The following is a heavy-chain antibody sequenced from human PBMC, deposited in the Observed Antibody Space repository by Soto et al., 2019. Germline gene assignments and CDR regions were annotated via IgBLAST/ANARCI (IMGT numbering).Heavy chain of an antibody. CDR3: ASNARYYIDY. V-gene: IGHV4-4*02. D-gene: IGHD2-8*01. CDR1: GGSISSGNW. Sequence: SETLSLTCAVSGGSISSGNWWSWVCQSPGKELEWIGEIYHSGITNYNPSLKSRVTISVDNSENQLSLSLNSVTAADTAVYYCASNARYYIDYWGQGTLVTVSS. CDR2: IYHSGIT. J-gene: IGHJ4*02.